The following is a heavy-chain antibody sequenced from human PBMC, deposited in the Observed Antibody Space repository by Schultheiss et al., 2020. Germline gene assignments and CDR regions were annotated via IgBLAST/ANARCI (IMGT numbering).Heavy chain of an antibody. J-gene: IGHJ4*02. CDR2: IYHSGST. D-gene: IGHD2-15*01. Sequence: SQTLSLTCTVSGGSISSYYWSWIRQHPGKGLEWIGYIYHSGSTYYNPSLKSRVTISVDRSKNQFSLKLSSVTAADTAVYYCASSSLGYCSGGSCQQSDYWGQGTLVTVSS. V-gene: IGHV4-59*12. CDR1: GGSISSYY. CDR3: ASSSLGYCSGGSCQQSDY.